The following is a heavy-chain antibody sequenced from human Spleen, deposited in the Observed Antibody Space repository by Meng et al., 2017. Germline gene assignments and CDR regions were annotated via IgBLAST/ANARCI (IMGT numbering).Heavy chain of an antibody. CDR3: ARERITMVRGVIITEGYYLDY. CDR2: INHSGST. D-gene: IGHD3-10*01. J-gene: IGHJ4*02. Sequence: GQRQQWGAGLLKPSETLFLPCAVDGWSFSGYYWSWIRQPPGKGLEWIGEINHSGSTNYNPSLKSRVTISVDTSKNQFSLKLSSVTAADTAVYYCARERITMVRGVIITEGYYLDYWGQGTLVTVSS. CDR1: GWSFSGYY. V-gene: IGHV4-34*01.